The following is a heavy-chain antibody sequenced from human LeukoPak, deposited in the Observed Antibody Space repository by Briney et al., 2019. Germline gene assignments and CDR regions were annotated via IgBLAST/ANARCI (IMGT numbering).Heavy chain of an antibody. CDR2: IYSTGTT. D-gene: IGHD5-12*01. CDR3: ARQGTAYSFDF. J-gene: IGHJ4*02. V-gene: IGHV4-59*08. Sequence: SETLSLTCSVSGGSISSYYWSWIRQPPGKGLEWIGYIYSTGTTNYNPSLKSRVTISVDTSKNQFSLKLSSVTAADTAVYYCARQGTAYSFDFWGQGTLVSVSS. CDR1: GGSISSYY.